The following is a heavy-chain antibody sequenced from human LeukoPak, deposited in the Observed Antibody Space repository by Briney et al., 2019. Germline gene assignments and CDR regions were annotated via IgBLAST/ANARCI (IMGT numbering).Heavy chain of an antibody. V-gene: IGHV1-46*01. CDR1: GYSFTSYY. Sequence: ASVKVSCKASGYSFTSYYIHWVRLAPGQGLEWMGVINPSGGSTRYAQKFQGRVTMTRDMSTSTVYMELSSLRSEDTAVYYCAREGVSGSYLGYWGQGTLVTVSS. D-gene: IGHD1-26*01. CDR2: INPSGGST. CDR3: AREGVSGSYLGY. J-gene: IGHJ4*02.